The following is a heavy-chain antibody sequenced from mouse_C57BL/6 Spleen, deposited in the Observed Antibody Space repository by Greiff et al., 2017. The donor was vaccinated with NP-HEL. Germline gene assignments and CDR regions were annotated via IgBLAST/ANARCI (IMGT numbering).Heavy chain of an antibody. Sequence: EVKLMESGGGLVQPGGSLSLSCAASGFTFTDYYMSWVRQPPGKALEWLGFIRNKANGYTTEYSASVKGRFTISRDNSQSILYLQMNALRAEDSATYYCARSTSYFDDWGQGTTLTVSS. CDR3: ARSTSYFDD. V-gene: IGHV7-3*01. J-gene: IGHJ2*01. CDR2: IRNKANGYTT. CDR1: GFTFTDYY.